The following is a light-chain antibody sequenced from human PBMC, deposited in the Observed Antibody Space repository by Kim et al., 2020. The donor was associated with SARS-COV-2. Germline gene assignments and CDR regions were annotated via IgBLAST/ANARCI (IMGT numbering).Light chain of an antibody. Sequence: ASVRLTCTLSSGHSSCTMAWHQRRPGKGPRFLMNVNRDGSHIKGGGIPDRSSGSTSGAERYLTISSLQPEDEADYYCQTWDTGIRVFGGGTQLTVL. CDR3: QTWDTGIRV. CDR1: SGHSSCT. CDR2: VNRDGSH. V-gene: IGLV4-69*01. J-gene: IGLJ3*02.